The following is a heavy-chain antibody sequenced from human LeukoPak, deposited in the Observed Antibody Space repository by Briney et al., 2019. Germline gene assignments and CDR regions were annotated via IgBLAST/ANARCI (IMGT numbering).Heavy chain of an antibody. Sequence: GGSLRLSCAASGFTFSSYAMSWVRQAPGEGLEWVSAISGSGGSTYYADSVKGRFTISRDNSKNTLYLQMNSLRAEDTAVYYCAKGLLRWLAGTHAFDIWGQGTMVTVSS. CDR2: ISGSGGST. J-gene: IGHJ3*02. V-gene: IGHV3-23*01. CDR3: AKGLLRWLAGTHAFDI. D-gene: IGHD6-19*01. CDR1: GFTFSSYA.